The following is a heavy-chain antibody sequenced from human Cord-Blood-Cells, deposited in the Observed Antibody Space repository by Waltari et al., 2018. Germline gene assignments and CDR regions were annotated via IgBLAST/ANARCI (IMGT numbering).Heavy chain of an antibody. D-gene: IGHD2-21*01. Sequence: QVQLVESGGGVVQPGRSLRLSCAASGFTFSSYAMHWVRQAPGKGLEWVAVRAYDGSKYYADSVKGRFTISRDNSKNTLYLQMNSLRAQDTAVYYCARRLGYWGQGTLVTVSS. CDR3: ARRLGY. CDR2: RAYDGSK. J-gene: IGHJ4*02. V-gene: IGHV3-30*04. CDR1: GFTFSSYA.